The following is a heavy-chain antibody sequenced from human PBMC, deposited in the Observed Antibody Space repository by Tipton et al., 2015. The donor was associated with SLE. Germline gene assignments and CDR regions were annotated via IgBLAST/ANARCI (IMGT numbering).Heavy chain of an antibody. CDR2: MYYSGST. D-gene: IGHD2-8*01. CDR3: VRLRSKVLIDY. J-gene: IGHJ4*02. Sequence: TLSLTCSVSGNSITSSHYWGWIRQPPGKGLEWIGSMYYSGSTYYNPSLKSRVTISLDTSKNQFSLEVRSVTAADTAVYYCVRLRSKVLIDYWGQGTLVTVSS. CDR1: GNSITSSHY. V-gene: IGHV4-38-2*02.